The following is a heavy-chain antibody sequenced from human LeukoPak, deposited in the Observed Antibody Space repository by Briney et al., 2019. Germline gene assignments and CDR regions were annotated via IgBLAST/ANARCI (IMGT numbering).Heavy chain of an antibody. D-gene: IGHD3-22*01. CDR1: GFIFNSYW. V-gene: IGHV3-7*01. CDR3: ARGNFTMIVVVISAFDI. CDR2: IKQDGSEK. J-gene: IGHJ3*02. Sequence: GGSLRLSCAASGFIFNSYWMSWVRQAPGKGLEWVANIKQDGSEKYYVDSVRGRFTISRDNAKSSLFLQMNSLRAEDTAVYYCARGNFTMIVVVISAFDIWGQGTMVTVSS.